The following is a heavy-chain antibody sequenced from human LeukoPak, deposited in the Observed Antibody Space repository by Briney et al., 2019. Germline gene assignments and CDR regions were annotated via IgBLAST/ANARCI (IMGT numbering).Heavy chain of an antibody. D-gene: IGHD2-15*01. V-gene: IGHV1-2*02. CDR1: GYTFTGYY. CDR2: INPNSGGT. Sequence: GASVKVSCKASGYTFTGYYMHWVRQAPGQGLEWMGWINPNSGGTNYAQKFQGRVTMTRDTSISTAYMELSRLRSDNTAVYYCARDARKNCSGGSCYQLDYWGQGTLVTVSS. J-gene: IGHJ4*02. CDR3: ARDARKNCSGGSCYQLDY.